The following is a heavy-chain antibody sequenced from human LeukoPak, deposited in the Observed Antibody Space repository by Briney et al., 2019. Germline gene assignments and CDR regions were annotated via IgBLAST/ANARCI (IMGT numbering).Heavy chain of an antibody. CDR2: IYTSGST. J-gene: IGHJ4*02. D-gene: IGHD2-15*01. Sequence: SETLSLTCTVSGDSISSGSYFWTWIRQPAGKGLEWIGHIYTSGSTDYNPSLKSRVTISVDTSKNQFSLKLSSVTAADTTIYYCASIVVVAATPFDYWGQGTLVTVSS. CDR3: ASIVVVAATPFDY. CDR1: GDSISSGSYF. V-gene: IGHV4-61*09.